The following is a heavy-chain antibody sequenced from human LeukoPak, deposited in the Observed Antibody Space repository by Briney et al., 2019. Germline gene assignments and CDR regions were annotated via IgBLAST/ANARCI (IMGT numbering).Heavy chain of an antibody. D-gene: IGHD1-14*01. Sequence: RGSLRLSCAPSGFVFNSHPMHCVRQAPEEGLECVSAISGNGDSTYYANAVKGRFTISRDNSRNTLYLEMGSLRAEDTALYYCAREEPAGSIDYWGQGTLVTVSS. J-gene: IGHJ4*02. CDR3: AREEPAGSIDY. CDR2: ISGNGDST. V-gene: IGHV3-64*01. CDR1: GFVFNSHP.